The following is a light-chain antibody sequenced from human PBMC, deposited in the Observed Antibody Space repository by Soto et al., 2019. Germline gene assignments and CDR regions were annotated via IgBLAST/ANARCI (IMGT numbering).Light chain of an antibody. CDR2: TAS. CDR3: QQAGSFPLT. CDR1: QGVNSW. J-gene: IGKJ4*01. V-gene: IGKV1D-12*01. Sequence: DIQMTQSPSSVSASIGDRVTITCRASQGVNSWLAWYQQKPGKVPKLLIHTASTLQSGVPSRFSGSGSGTDFTLTISSLQPEDFATYYCQQAGSFPLTYGGGTKVEI.